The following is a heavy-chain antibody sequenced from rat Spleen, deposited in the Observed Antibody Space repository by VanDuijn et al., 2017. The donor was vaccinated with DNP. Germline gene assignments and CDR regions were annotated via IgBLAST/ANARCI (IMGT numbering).Heavy chain of an antibody. CDR3: TTESTYYGYFDY. CDR1: GFTFSSFP. V-gene: IGHV5-20*01. Sequence: EVHLVESGGGLVQPGRSLKLSCAASGFTFSSFPMAWVRQAPTKGLEWVASISYDGSSTYYRDSVKGRFTISRDNAKSSLYLQMDSLRSEDTATYYCTTESTYYGYFDYWGQGVMVPVSS. D-gene: IGHD1-9*01. J-gene: IGHJ2*01. CDR2: ISYDGSST.